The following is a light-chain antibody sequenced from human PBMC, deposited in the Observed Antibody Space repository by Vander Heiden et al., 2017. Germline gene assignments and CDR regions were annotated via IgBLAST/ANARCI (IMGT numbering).Light chain of an antibody. Sequence: DIQLTPSPSFLSASVGDRVTITCRASQGISSYLAWYQQKPGKAPKLLIYAASTLQSGVPSRFSGSGSGTEFTLTISSLQPEDFATYYCQQFNSYPDTFGGGTKVEIK. CDR1: QGISSY. CDR3: QQFNSYPDT. V-gene: IGKV1-9*01. J-gene: IGKJ4*01. CDR2: AAS.